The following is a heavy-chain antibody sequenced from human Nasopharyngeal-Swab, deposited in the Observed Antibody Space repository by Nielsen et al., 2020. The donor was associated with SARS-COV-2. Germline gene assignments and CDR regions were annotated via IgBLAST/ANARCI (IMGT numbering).Heavy chain of an antibody. J-gene: IGHJ5*02. CDR2: INTNTGNP. CDR3: ARDQRYCCSTSCYMGGGWFDP. D-gene: IGHD2-2*02. CDR1: GYTFTSYA. Sequence: ASVKVSCKASGYTFTSYAMNWVRQAPGQGLEWMGWINTNTGNPTYAQGFTGRFVFSLDTSVSTAYLQISSLKAEDTSVYYCARDQRYCCSTSCYMGGGWFDPWGQGTLVTVSS. V-gene: IGHV7-4-1*02.